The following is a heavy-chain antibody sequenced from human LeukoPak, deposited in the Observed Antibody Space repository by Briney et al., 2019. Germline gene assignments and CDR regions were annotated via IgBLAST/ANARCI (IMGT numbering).Heavy chain of an antibody. V-gene: IGHV4-59*01. CDR1: GGSISSYY. CDR3: ASSSWKKANDAFDI. CDR2: IYYSGST. D-gene: IGHD6-13*01. J-gene: IGHJ3*02. Sequence: SETLSLTCTVSGGSISSYYWSWIRQPPGKGLEWIGYIYYSGSTNYNPSLKSRVTISVDTSKNQFSLKLSSVTAADTAVYYCASSSWKKANDAFDIWGQGTMVTVSS.